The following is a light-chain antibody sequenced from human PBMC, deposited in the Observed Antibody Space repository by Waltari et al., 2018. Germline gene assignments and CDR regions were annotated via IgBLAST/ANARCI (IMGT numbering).Light chain of an antibody. Sequence: QSALTQPPSASGSPGQPVTIPCTGPSSDVGGYDLVSWYQQHPGKAPKLMIYELSERPSGVPDRFSGSKSGNTASLTVSGLQAEDEADYYCSSYADNRRVAFGGGTKLTVL. J-gene: IGLJ2*01. V-gene: IGLV2-8*01. CDR2: ELS. CDR3: SSYADNRRVA. CDR1: SSDVGGYDL.